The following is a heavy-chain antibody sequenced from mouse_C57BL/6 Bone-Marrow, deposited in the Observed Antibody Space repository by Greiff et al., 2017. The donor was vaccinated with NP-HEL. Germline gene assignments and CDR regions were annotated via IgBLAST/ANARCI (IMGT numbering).Heavy chain of an antibody. D-gene: IGHD1-1*01. CDR2: ILPGSGST. CDR3: ASPSYYYGSRRILYYFDY. CDR1: GYTFTGYW. V-gene: IGHV1-9*01. Sequence: VQLQQSGAELMKPGASVKLSCKATGYTFTGYWIEWVKQRPGHGLEWIGEILPGSGSTNYNEKFKGKATFTADTSSNTAYMQLSSLTTEDSAIYYCASPSYYYGSRRILYYFDYWGQGTTLTVSS. J-gene: IGHJ2*01.